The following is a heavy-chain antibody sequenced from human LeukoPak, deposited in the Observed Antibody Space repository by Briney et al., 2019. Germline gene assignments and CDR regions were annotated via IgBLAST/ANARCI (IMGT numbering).Heavy chain of an antibody. Sequence: PSQTLSLTCTVSGGSISGGDYYWSWIRQPPGKGLERIGYIDYSGSTYYNPSLKSRVTISVDTSKNHFSLKLSSVTAADTALYFCARPRITMVRGVISGWFDPWGQGTLVTVSS. CDR1: GGSISGGDYY. CDR3: ARPRITMVRGVISGWFDP. CDR2: IDYSGST. D-gene: IGHD3-10*01. J-gene: IGHJ5*02. V-gene: IGHV4-30-4*01.